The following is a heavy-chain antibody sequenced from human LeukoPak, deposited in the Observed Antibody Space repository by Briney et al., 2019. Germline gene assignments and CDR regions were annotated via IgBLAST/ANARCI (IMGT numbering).Heavy chain of an antibody. Sequence: GGSLRLSCAASGFTFNNYGMNWVSQAPGKGLEWVSTISGSGGSTSYADSVKGRFTISRDNSKDTLYLQMISLRAGDTAVYYCAKGLNDYYDTSGYYYPYAFDIWGQGTMVTVSS. CDR3: AKGLNDYYDTSGYYYPYAFDI. D-gene: IGHD3-22*01. CDR1: GFTFNNYG. V-gene: IGHV3-23*01. CDR2: ISGSGGST. J-gene: IGHJ3*02.